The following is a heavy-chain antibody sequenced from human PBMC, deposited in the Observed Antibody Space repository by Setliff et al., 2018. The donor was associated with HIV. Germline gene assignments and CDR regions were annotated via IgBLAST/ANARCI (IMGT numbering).Heavy chain of an antibody. CDR1: GGSINSGNNY. CDR2: IYYSGTT. J-gene: IGHJ5*01. V-gene: IGHV4-31*03. Sequence: PSETLSLTCTVSGGSINSGNNYWSWIRQHPGKGLEWIGFIYYSGTTYYNPSLKSRVTISVDTSKNQFSLKLNSVTAADTAIYYCARYDMPSSHSSGYYYDSWGQGALVTVSS. CDR3: ARYDMPSSHSSGYYYDS. D-gene: IGHD3-22*01.